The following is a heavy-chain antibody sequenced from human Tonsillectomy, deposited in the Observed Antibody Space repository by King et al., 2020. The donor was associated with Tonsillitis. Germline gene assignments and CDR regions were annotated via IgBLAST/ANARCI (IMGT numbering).Heavy chain of an antibody. D-gene: IGHD6-19*01. Sequence: VQLVESGGGVVQPGRSLRLSCAASGFTFLSYGIPSVRQAPGPCLSLLSVLWFDRSSTYYADSVKGRFTISRDNSKNTVYLQMNSLRADDTAVYYCARASSGWRPPFDYWGQGNLVTVSS. CDR2: LWFDRSST. V-gene: IGHV3-33*08. CDR3: ARASSGWRPPFDY. J-gene: IGHJ4*02. CDR1: GFTFLSYG.